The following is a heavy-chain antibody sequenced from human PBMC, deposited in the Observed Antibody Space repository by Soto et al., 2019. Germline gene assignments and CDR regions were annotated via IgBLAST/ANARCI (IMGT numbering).Heavy chain of an antibody. J-gene: IGHJ4*02. V-gene: IGHV1-2*04. CDR2: INPNSGGT. Sequence: QVQLLQSGAEVKKPGASVKVSCKASGYTFTGYYMHWVRQAPVQGLDWMGWINPNSGGTNYAQKVQGWGTMTTDTAISTAYMELSRMRSADTAVYYCARGRVATISDFDYWGQGTLVTVSS. CDR3: ARGRVATISDFDY. CDR1: GYTFTGYY. D-gene: IGHD5-12*01.